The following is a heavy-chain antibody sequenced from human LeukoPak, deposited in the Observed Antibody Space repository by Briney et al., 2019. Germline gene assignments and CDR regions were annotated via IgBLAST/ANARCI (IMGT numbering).Heavy chain of an antibody. Sequence: GESLKISCKGSGSTFANYWIGWVRQLPGKGLEWMGIIYPGDSDTKYSPSFQGQVTMSVDKSINTAYLQWGSLKASDTAMYYCARRRPLDKTLDYWGQGTLVTVSS. CDR3: ARRRPLDKTLDY. CDR1: GSTFANYW. J-gene: IGHJ4*02. D-gene: IGHD1-1*01. CDR2: IYPGDSDT. V-gene: IGHV5-51*01.